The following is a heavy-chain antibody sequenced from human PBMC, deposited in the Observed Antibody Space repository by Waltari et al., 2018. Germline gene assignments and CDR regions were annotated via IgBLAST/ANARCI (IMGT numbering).Heavy chain of an antibody. CDR2: INHSGST. V-gene: IGHV4-34*01. D-gene: IGHD5-18*01. CDR1: GGSFSGYY. Sequence: QVQLQQWGAGLLKPSETLSLTCAVYGGSFSGYYWSWIRQPPGKGLEWIGEINHSGSTNYNPSLKSRVTISVDTSKNQFSLKLSSVTAADTAVYYCARAQTAMDAFDIWGQGTMVIVSS. J-gene: IGHJ3*02. CDR3: ARAQTAMDAFDI.